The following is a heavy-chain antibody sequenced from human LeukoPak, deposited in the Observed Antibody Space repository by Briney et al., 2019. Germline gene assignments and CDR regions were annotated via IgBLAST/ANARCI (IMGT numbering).Heavy chain of an antibody. CDR2: IWYDGSNK. D-gene: IGHD6-13*01. J-gene: IGHJ4*02. Sequence: GGSLRLSCAPYAFTFSNNFMHWLRQAPGKGLVWVPIIWYDGSNKYYADYLKGRFTISRDNSKNTLYLQMNSLRAEDTAVYYCARGGLVAAGIDYWGQGTLVTVSS. CDR1: AFTFSNNF. CDR3: ARGGLVAAGIDY. V-gene: IGHV3-33*01.